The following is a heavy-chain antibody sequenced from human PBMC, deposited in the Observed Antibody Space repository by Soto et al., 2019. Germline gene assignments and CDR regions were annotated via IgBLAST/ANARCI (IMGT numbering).Heavy chain of an antibody. J-gene: IGHJ5*02. D-gene: IGHD1-1*01. CDR3: ATQRTALSPFGP. CDR1: GGIFSSYA. CDR2: IVPMFGRT. V-gene: IGHV1-69*06. Sequence: QVHLVQSGAEVKMPGSSVTVACKTSGGIFSSYAFNWVRQAPGQGLEWMGRIVPMFGRTNYTQRLQGRVTITADRSSSAVYSKLSSLTSDDTSLYYCATQRTALSPFGPSCEGTLVTVSS.